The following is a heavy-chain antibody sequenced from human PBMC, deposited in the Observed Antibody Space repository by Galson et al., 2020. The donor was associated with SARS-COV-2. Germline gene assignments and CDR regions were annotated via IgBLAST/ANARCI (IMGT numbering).Heavy chain of an antibody. D-gene: IGHD3-3*01. CDR3: ARVQLRTIFGVVTEALDALDF. CDR2: ISSSSSYI. V-gene: IGHV3-21*01. CDR1: GFTFSTYS. J-gene: IGHJ3*01. Sequence: TGGSLRLSCAASGFTFSTYSMNWVRQAPGKGLEWVSFISSSSSYIYYADSVKGRFTISRDNAKNSLYLQMNSLRAEDTAVYYCARVQLRTIFGVVTEALDALDFWGQGTMVTVSS.